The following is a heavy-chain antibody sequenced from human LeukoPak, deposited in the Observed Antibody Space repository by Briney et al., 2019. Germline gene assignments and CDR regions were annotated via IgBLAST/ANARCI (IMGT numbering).Heavy chain of an antibody. D-gene: IGHD4-17*01. CDR3: ARGKRYYFDY. CDR1: GGSISSGGYS. CDR2: IYHSGST. Sequence: SQTLSLTCAVSGGSISSGGYSWSWLRQPPGKGLEWIGYIYHSGSTYYNPSLKSRVTISVDRSKNQFSLKLSSVTAADTAVYYCARGKRYYFDYWGQGTLVTVSS. V-gene: IGHV4-30-2*01. J-gene: IGHJ4*02.